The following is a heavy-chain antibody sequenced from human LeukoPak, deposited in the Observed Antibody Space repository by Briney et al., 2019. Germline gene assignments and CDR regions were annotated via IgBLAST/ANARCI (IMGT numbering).Heavy chain of an antibody. CDR3: AKDLRYSSGPFDY. D-gene: IGHD6-19*01. CDR2: ISSSSTHI. J-gene: IGHJ4*02. V-gene: IGHV3-21*01. Sequence: GGSLRLSCAASGFTLSSYSMNWVRQAPGKGLEWVSYISSSSTHIYYADSVKGRFTISRDNARNSLYLQMNSLRAEDTAVYYCAKDLRYSSGPFDYWGQGTLVTVSS. CDR1: GFTLSSYS.